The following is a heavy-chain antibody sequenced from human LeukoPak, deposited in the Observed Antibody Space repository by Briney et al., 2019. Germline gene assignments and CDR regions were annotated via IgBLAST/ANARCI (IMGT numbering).Heavy chain of an antibody. D-gene: IGHD1-26*01. V-gene: IGHV4-38-2*02. CDR1: GYSITNNYY. CDR3: ARGKSRGSHIDY. Sequence: SETLSLTCTVSGYSITNNYYWDWIRQPPGKGLEWIASIYHSGRTYYNPALKSRVTISVDTSKNQFSLKLRSVTAADTAVYYCARGKSRGSHIDYWGQGTLVTVSS. J-gene: IGHJ4*02. CDR2: IYHSGRT.